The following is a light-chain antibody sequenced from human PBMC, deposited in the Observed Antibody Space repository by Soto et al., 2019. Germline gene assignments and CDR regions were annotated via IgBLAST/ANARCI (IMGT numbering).Light chain of an antibody. J-gene: IGKJ4*01. V-gene: IGKV3-15*01. CDR3: QKYNNWPLT. Sequence: EIVMTQSPDTLSVSPGEGSTLSCRASQSVSSNLAWYQQKPGQAPRILIYGESTRATGIPDRFSGSGSGTELNLTISRLQSEDFAVYYCQKYNNWPLTCGGGTKVDIK. CDR1: QSVSSN. CDR2: GES.